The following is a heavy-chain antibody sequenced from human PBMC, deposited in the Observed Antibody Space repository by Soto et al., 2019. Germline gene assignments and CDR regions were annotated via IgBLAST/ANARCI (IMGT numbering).Heavy chain of an antibody. Sequence: PSETLSLTCAVYGGSFSGYYWSWIRQSPGKGLEWIGEINHTGSTNYNPSLKSRATISVDTSKNQFSLKLNSVTAADTAVYYCATQAPYSSSTYYYYYLDVWGKGTTVTVSS. CDR1: GGSFSGYY. CDR3: ATQAPYSSSTYYYYYLDV. V-gene: IGHV4-34*01. J-gene: IGHJ6*03. D-gene: IGHD6-6*01. CDR2: INHTGST.